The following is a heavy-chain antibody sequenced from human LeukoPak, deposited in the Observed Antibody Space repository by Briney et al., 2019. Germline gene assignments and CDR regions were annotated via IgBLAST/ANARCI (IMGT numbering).Heavy chain of an antibody. V-gene: IGHV3-48*01. CDR2: ISSRGSDI. D-gene: IGHD3-3*01. Sequence: GGSLRLSCVASGFTFSDYSMIWVRQAPGKGLEWVSYISSRGSDIYYADSVQGRFTISRDNAKNSLYLQMSSLRVDDTAVYYCASTFGDYWGRGTLVTVSS. J-gene: IGHJ4*02. CDR1: GFTFSDYS. CDR3: ASTFGDY.